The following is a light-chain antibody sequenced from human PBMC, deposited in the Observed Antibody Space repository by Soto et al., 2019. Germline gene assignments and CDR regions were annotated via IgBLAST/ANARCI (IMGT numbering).Light chain of an antibody. CDR3: QQYSGYSGT. CDR1: QSVGTW. V-gene: IGKV1-5*03. J-gene: IGKJ1*01. Sequence: DIPMTQSPSTLSASVGDRVTISCRASQSVGTWLAWYQQKPGKAPKILIYMASDLENGVPSRFSGSGSGTDFILTISSLQPDDFATYYCQQYSGYSGTFGQGTKVEIK. CDR2: MAS.